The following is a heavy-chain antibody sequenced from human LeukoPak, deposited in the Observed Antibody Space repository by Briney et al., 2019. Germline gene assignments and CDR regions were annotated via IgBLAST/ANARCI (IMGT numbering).Heavy chain of an antibody. D-gene: IGHD6-13*01. CDR2: IYTRGST. J-gene: IGHJ2*01. V-gene: IGHV4-61*02. CDR1: GGSISSDIYY. CDR3: ARVSSSWYQDWYFDL. Sequence: SETLSLTCTVSGGSISSDIYYWSWIRQPAGNTLEWIGRIYTRGSTNYNPSLKSRVTISVDTSKNQFSLKLRSVTAADTAVYYCARVSSSWYQDWYFDLWGRGTLVTVPS.